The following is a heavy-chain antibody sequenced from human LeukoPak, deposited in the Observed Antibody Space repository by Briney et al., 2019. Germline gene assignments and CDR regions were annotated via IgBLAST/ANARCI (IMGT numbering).Heavy chain of an antibody. J-gene: IGHJ5*02. V-gene: IGHV1-24*01. CDR3: ASQAPHCSSTSCYTRGNWFDP. Sequence: ASVKVSCKVSGYTLTELSMHWVRQAPGKGLQWMGGFDPEDGETTYAQKFQGRVTMTEDTSTDTAYMELSSLRSEDTAVYYCASQAPHCSSTSCYTRGNWFDPWGQGTLVTVSS. D-gene: IGHD2-2*02. CDR2: FDPEDGET. CDR1: GYTLTELS.